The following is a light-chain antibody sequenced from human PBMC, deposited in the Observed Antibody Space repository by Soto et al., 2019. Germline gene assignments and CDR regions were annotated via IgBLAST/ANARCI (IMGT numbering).Light chain of an antibody. J-gene: IGKJ4*01. CDR2: KAS. CDR3: QQYNTYPLT. CDR1: QSISPW. Sequence: DIQMTQSPSTLSASVGDSVTITCRASQSISPWLAWYQQKPGKAHTLLIYKASSLEGGVPSRFSGSGCGTDFNITISSLQSDDFATYYCQQYNTYPLTFGGGTTVEIK. V-gene: IGKV1-5*03.